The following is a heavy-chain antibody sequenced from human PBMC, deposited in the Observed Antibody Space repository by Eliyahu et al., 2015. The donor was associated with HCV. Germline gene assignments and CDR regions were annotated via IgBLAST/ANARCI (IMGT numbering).Heavy chain of an antibody. J-gene: IGHJ4*02. CDR2: ISSSSSYI. V-gene: IGHV3-21*01. Sequence: EVQLVESGGGLVKPGGSLRLSCAASGFTFSSYSMNWVRQAPEKGLEWVSSISSSSSYIYYADSVKGRFTISRDNAKNSLYLQMNSLRAEDTAVYYCARDEYCSGGSCYGDYWGQGTLVTVSS. CDR3: ARDEYCSGGSCYGDY. D-gene: IGHD2-15*01. CDR1: GFTFSSYS.